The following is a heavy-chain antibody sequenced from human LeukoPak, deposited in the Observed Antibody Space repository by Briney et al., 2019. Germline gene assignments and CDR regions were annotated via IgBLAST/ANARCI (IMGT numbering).Heavy chain of an antibody. Sequence: PGGSLRLSCAASGFTFSSYWMSWVRQAPGKGLEWVANIKQDGSEKYYVDSVKGRFTISRDNAKNSLYLQMNSLRAEDTAVYYCARRHCSSTSCYGYYYYGMDIWGQGTMVTVSS. D-gene: IGHD2-2*01. J-gene: IGHJ6*02. CDR1: GFTFSSYW. CDR3: ARRHCSSTSCYGYYYYGMDI. CDR2: IKQDGSEK. V-gene: IGHV3-7*03.